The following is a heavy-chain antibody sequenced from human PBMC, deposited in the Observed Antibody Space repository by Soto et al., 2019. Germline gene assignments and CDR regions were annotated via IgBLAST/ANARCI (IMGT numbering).Heavy chain of an antibody. V-gene: IGHV4-34*01. CDR3: ARGSRYATFDY. CDR1: GGSFSGYY. D-gene: IGHD2-2*01. Sequence: QVQLQQWGAGLLKPSETLSLTCAVYGGSFSGYYWSWIRQPPGKGLEWIGEINHSGSTNYNPSLKSRVTISXXTSKNQFSLKMSSVTAADTAVYYCARGSRYATFDYWGQGTLVTVSS. J-gene: IGHJ4*02. CDR2: INHSGST.